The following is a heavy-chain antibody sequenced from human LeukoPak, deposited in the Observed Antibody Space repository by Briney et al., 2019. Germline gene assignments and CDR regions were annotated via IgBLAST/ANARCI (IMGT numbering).Heavy chain of an antibody. V-gene: IGHV3-23*01. CDR1: GFTFSSYA. D-gene: IGHD2-15*01. CDR3: ATAPFLSRYSSGFYFDY. Sequence: GASLRLSCAASGFTFSSYAMSWVRQAPGKGLERVSAISGSGGSTYYADSVKGRFTISRDNSKNTLYLQMNSLRAEDTAVYYCATAPFLSRYSSGFYFDYWGQETLVTVSS. J-gene: IGHJ4*02. CDR2: ISGSGGST.